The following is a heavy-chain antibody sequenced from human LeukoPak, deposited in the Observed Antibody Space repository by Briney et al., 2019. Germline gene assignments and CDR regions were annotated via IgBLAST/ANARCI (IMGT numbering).Heavy chain of an antibody. CDR2: ISSSGSTI. V-gene: IGHV3-48*03. CDR3: ARLRDSSGYIRDYFDY. CDR1: GFTFSSYE. Sequence: PGGSLRLSCAASGFTFSSYEMNWVRQAPGKGLEWVSYISSSGSTIYYADSVKGRFTISRDNAKNSLYLQMNSLRAEDTAVYYCARLRDSSGYIRDYFDYWGQGTLVTVSS. J-gene: IGHJ4*02. D-gene: IGHD3-22*01.